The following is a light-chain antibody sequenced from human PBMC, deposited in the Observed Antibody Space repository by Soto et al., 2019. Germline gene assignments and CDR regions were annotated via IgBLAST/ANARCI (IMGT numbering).Light chain of an antibody. CDR2: DVS. Sequence: QSALTQPASVSGSPGQSITISCTGTSSDVGGYNYVSWYQQHPGKAPKLMIYDVSNRPSGVANRFSCSKSGNTASLTISGRQAEDEAEYYCCSYTSSSTLVVFGGGTKLTVL. V-gene: IGLV2-14*01. CDR3: CSYTSSSTLVV. CDR1: SSDVGGYNY. J-gene: IGLJ2*01.